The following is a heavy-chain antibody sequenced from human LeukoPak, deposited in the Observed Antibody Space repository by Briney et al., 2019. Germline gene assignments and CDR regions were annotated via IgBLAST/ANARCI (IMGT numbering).Heavy chain of an antibody. J-gene: IGHJ6*02. CDR3: ARSWTQLPRGIDV. CDR2: IWYDGVNK. D-gene: IGHD5-18*01. CDR1: GFSFSSYG. V-gene: IGHV3-33*01. Sequence: PGGSLRLSCAASGFSFSSYGMHWVRQAPGKGLEWVALIWYDGVNKYYADSVKGRFTISRDNSKNTLYLQMDSLRAEDTAVYYCARSWTQLPRGIDVWGQGSTVAVSS.